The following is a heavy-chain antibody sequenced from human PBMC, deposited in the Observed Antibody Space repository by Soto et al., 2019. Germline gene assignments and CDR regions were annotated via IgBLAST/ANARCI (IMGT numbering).Heavy chain of an antibody. Sequence: PSETLSLTCAVYGGSFSGYYSSWIRQPPGKGLEWIGEINHSGSTNYNPSLKSRVTISVDTSKNQFSLKLSSVTAADTAVYYCARGLRITMVRARNWLDPWGQGTLVTV. CDR2: INHSGST. CDR3: ARGLRITMVRARNWLDP. CDR1: GGSFSGYY. D-gene: IGHD3-10*01. V-gene: IGHV4-34*01. J-gene: IGHJ5*02.